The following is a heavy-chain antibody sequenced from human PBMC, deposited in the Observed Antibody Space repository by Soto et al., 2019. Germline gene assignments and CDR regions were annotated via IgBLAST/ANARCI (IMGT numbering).Heavy chain of an antibody. CDR3: TRANYGSGSNYYYGLDV. CDR1: GFSFSRYG. J-gene: IGHJ6*02. D-gene: IGHD3-10*01. V-gene: IGHV3-33*01. Sequence: GGSLRLSCAASGFSFSRYGMHWVRQAPGKGLEWVAVIWFDGSNKYYADSVKGRFTISRDNPKNTLYLQMNSLRAEDTAVYYCTRANYGSGSNYYYGLDVWGQGTTVTVSS. CDR2: IWFDGSNK.